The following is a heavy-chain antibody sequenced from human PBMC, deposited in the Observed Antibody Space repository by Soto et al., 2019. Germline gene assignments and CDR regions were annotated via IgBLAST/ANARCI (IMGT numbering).Heavy chain of an antibody. Sequence: SETLSLTCAVYGGSFSGYYWSWIRQPPGKGLEWIGEINHSGRTNYNPSLKSRVTISVDTSKNQFSLKLSSVTAEDTAVYYCARTRLKGYCSGGSCPRSAFDIWGQGTMVTVS. D-gene: IGHD2-15*01. CDR1: GGSFSGYY. CDR3: ARTRLKGYCSGGSCPRSAFDI. J-gene: IGHJ3*02. V-gene: IGHV4-34*01. CDR2: INHSGRT.